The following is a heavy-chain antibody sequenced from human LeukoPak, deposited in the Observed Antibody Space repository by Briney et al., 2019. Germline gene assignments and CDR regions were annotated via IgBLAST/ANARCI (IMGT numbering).Heavy chain of an antibody. V-gene: IGHV3-23*01. CDR1: GFTFTNYG. CDR2: ISGSGGST. Sequence: PGGSLRLSCAASGFTFTNYGMHWVRQAPGKGLEWVSVISGSGGSTYYRDSVKGRFTISRDNSKNTLYLQMNSLRDEDTAVYYCAKDGTTTITFDYWGQGTLVTVSS. D-gene: IGHD1-1*01. CDR3: AKDGTTTITFDY. J-gene: IGHJ4*02.